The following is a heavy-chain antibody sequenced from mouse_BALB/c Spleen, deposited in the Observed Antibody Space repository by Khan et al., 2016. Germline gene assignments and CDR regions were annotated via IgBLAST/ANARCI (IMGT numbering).Heavy chain of an antibody. CDR2: IHYSGST. V-gene: IGHV3-1*02. D-gene: IGHD1-1*01. CDR3: ARNYYGGAPLFAY. Sequence: VKLEESGPDLVKPSQSLSLTCTVTGFSITSDYSWHWIRQFPENKLEWMGYIHYSGSTNYNPSLKSRISITRDTSKNQFFLQLNYVATEDTATFYCARNYYGGAPLFAYWGQGTLVTVSA. J-gene: IGHJ3*01. CDR1: GFSITSDYS.